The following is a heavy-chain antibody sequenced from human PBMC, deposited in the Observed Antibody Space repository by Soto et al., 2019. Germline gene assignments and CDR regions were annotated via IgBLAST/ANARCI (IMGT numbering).Heavy chain of an antibody. CDR1: GFTFSDHY. CDR2: TRNKANSYTT. Sequence: PGGSLRLSCAASGFTFSDHYMDWVRQAPGKGLEWVGRTRNKANSYTTEYAASVKGRFTISRDDSKNSMYLQMKSLKTEDTAVYYCGCNMGETYDSSGYNHWGQGTLVTVSS. D-gene: IGHD3-22*01. CDR3: GCNMGETYDSSGYNH. V-gene: IGHV3-72*01. J-gene: IGHJ4*02.